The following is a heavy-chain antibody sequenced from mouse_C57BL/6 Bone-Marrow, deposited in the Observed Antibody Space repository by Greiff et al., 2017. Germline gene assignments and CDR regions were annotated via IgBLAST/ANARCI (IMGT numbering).Heavy chain of an antibody. Sequence: QVQLQQSGPELVKPGASVKISCKASGYAFSSSWMNWVKQRPGKGLEWIGRIYPGDGDTNYNGKFKGKATLTADKSSSTAYMQLSILTSEDSAVYLCARSRYGYDVNYWGQGTTLTVSS. CDR3: ARSRYGYDVNY. V-gene: IGHV1-82*01. D-gene: IGHD2-2*01. CDR2: IYPGDGDT. J-gene: IGHJ2*01. CDR1: GYAFSSSW.